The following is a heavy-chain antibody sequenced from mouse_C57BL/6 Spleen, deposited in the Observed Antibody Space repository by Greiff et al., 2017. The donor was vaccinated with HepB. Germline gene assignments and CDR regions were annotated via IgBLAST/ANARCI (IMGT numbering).Heavy chain of an antibody. CDR2: SRNKANDYTT. Sequence: EVMLVESGGGLVQSGRSLRLSCATSGFTFSDFYMEWVRQAPGKGLEWIAASRNKANDYTTEYSASVKGRFIVSRDTSQSILYLQMNALRAEDTAIYYCARDAGYYGSSFAYWGQGTLVTVSA. V-gene: IGHV7-1*01. J-gene: IGHJ3*01. D-gene: IGHD1-1*01. CDR3: ARDAGYYGSSFAY. CDR1: GFTFSDFY.